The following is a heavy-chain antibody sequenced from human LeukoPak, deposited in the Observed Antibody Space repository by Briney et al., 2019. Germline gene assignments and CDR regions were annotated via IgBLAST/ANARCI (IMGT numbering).Heavy chain of an antibody. CDR1: GGSFSGYY. J-gene: IGHJ4*02. D-gene: IGHD3-10*01. CDR2: INHSGST. V-gene: IGHV4-34*01. Sequence: SETLSLTCAVYGGSFSGYYWSWIRQPPRKGLEWIGEINHSGSTNYNPSLKSRVTISVDTSKNQFSLKLSSVTAADTAVYYCARGKYYGSGSLDYWGQGTPVTTSS. CDR3: ARGKYYGSGSLDY.